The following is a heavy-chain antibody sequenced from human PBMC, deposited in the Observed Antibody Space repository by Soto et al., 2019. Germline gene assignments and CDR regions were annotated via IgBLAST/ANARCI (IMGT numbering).Heavy chain of an antibody. CDR1: GFTFTNYA. Sequence: GGSLRLSCAASGFTFTNYAMSWVRQAPGTGLDWVSAISGSGGNTYYADSVKGRFTISRDYSRNTLCLQMNSLRAEDTAVYFCAKVDTSWTGYFDSWGQGTLVTVSS. J-gene: IGHJ4*02. CDR3: AKVDTSWTGYFDS. V-gene: IGHV3-23*01. CDR2: ISGSGGNT. D-gene: IGHD2-2*01.